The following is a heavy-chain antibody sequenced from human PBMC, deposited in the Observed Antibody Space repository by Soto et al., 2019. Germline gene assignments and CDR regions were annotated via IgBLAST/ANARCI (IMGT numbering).Heavy chain of an antibody. D-gene: IGHD7-27*01. V-gene: IGHV3-30*18. CDR3: ANTRKIYGSWGNCNYGTDG. CDR1: GFTFSSYG. Sequence: AGGSLRLSCAATGFTFSSYGMHWVRQAPGKGLEWVAVISYDGSNKYYADSVTGRFTISRDNSKNTLYLQMNSPRAEDTAWYYCANTRKIYGSWGNCNYGTDGCRKETRGTIAS. CDR2: ISYDGSNK. J-gene: IGHJ6*04.